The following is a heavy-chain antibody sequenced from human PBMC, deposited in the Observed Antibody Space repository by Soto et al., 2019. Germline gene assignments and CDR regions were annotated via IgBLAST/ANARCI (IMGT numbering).Heavy chain of an antibody. CDR3: EKASVWFGELTTFGGFDY. CDR1: GFTFSSYG. D-gene: IGHD3-10*01. J-gene: IGHJ4*02. CDR2: ISYDGSNK. Sequence: QVQLVESGGGVVQPGRSLRLSCAASGFTFSSYGMHWVRQAPGKGLEWVAVISYDGSNKYYADSVKGRFTISRDNSKNTLYLQMNSLRAEDTAVYYCEKASVWFGELTTFGGFDYWGQGTLVTVSS. V-gene: IGHV3-30*18.